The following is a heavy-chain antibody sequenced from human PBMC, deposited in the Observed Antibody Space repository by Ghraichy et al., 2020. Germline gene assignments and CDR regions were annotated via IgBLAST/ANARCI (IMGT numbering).Heavy chain of an antibody. D-gene: IGHD2-21*02. V-gene: IGHV3-23*01. CDR2: ISNGGSTS. Sequence: GESLNISCAASGFTFSNSAMTWVRQAPGKGLEWVSSISNGGSTSDYADSVQGRFTISRDNAKNTLYLQMNSVRAEDTALYYCAKKSPAYCGADCYLDFWGQGILVTVSA. J-gene: IGHJ4*02. CDR3: AKKSPAYCGADCYLDF. CDR1: GFTFSNSA.